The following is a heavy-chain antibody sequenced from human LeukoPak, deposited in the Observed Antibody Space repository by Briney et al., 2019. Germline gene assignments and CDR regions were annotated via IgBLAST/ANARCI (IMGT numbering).Heavy chain of an antibody. Sequence: SQTLSLTCTVSGGSISSGGYYWSWIRQHPGKGLEWIGYIYYSGSTYYNPSLKSRATISVDTSKNQFSLKLSSVTAADTAVYYCARVTVQLGYCSGGSCLFDYWGQGTLVTVSS. CDR3: ARVTVQLGYCSGGSCLFDY. J-gene: IGHJ4*02. CDR1: GGSISSGGYY. D-gene: IGHD2-15*01. CDR2: IYYSGST. V-gene: IGHV4-31*03.